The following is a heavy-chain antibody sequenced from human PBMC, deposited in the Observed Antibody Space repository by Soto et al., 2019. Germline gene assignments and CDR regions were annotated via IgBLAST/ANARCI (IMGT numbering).Heavy chain of an antibody. V-gene: IGHV4-30-2*01. CDR3: ARVRYSDNWHGLIDF. J-gene: IGHJ4*02. CDR2: IYPSGST. D-gene: IGHD4-4*01. CDR1: GGSISSGAFS. Sequence: SETLSLTCTVSGGSISSGAFSWSWIRQPPGRGLEWIGYIYPSGSTYYIPSLRSRVAMSMDRARNQFSLHLSSVTAEDTAVYFCARVRYSDNWHGLIDFWGLGTLVTVSS.